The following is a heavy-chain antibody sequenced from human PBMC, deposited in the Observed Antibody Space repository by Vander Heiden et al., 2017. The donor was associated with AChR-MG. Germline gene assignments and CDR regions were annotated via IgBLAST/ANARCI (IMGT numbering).Heavy chain of an antibody. J-gene: IGHJ6*02. CDR3: AKDEYQLLPGAKSGMDV. V-gene: IGHV3-9*02. CDR2: ISWNSGSI. CDR1: GFTSDDYA. Sequence: EVQLVESGGALVQPGRSVRLSCAASGFTSDDYAMRGVRQGPGKGLGWVAGISWNSGSIGYADSVKGGFTIARDNAKNSLYQQMNSLRAEDTGLYYCAKDEYQLLPGAKSGMDVWGQGTTVTVSS. D-gene: IGHD2-2*01.